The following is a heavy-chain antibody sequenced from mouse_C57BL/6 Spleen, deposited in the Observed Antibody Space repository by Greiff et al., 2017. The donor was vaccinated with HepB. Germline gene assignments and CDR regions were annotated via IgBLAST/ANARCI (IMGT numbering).Heavy chain of an antibody. J-gene: IGHJ2*01. CDR1: GYTFTSYW. V-gene: IGHV1-50*01. Sequence: QVHVKQPGAELVKPGASVMLSCKASGYTFTSYWMQWVKQRPGQGLEWIGEIDPSDSYTNYNQKFKGKATLTVDTSSSTAYMQLSSLTSEDSAVYYCARSGLRYFDYWGQGTTLTVSS. CDR3: ARSGLRYFDY. CDR2: IDPSDSYT. D-gene: IGHD3-1*01.